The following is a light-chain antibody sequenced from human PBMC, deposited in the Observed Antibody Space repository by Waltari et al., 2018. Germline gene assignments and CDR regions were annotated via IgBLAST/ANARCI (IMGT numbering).Light chain of an antibody. Sequence: QSVLTQPPSASGTPGQRVPIPCSGSSSDIGSNTVNWYQHLPGTAPRLLIYNNYYRPSGVPDRFSGSKSGTSASLAISGLQSEDEAVFYCATWDDSLKGFVFGSGTKVTVL. V-gene: IGLV1-44*01. CDR2: NNY. CDR1: SSDIGSNT. J-gene: IGLJ1*01. CDR3: ATWDDSLKGFV.